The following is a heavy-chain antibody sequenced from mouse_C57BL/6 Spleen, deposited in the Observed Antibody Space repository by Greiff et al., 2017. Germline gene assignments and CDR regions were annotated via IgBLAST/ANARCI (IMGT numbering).Heavy chain of an antibody. CDR1: GYTFTSYW. Sequence: QVQLQQPGAELVKPGASVKMSCKASGYTFTSYWITWVKQRPGQGLEWIGDIYPGSGSTNYNEKFKSKATLTVDTSSSTAYMQLSSLTSEDSAVYYCSITTVANYAMDYWGQGTLVTVSS. CDR2: IYPGSGST. J-gene: IGHJ4*01. V-gene: IGHV1-55*01. CDR3: SITTVANYAMDY. D-gene: IGHD1-1*01.